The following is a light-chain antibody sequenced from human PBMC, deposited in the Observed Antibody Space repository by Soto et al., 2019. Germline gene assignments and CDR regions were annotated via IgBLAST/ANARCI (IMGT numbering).Light chain of an antibody. J-gene: IGLJ3*02. CDR3: AAWDDNLNGPL. V-gene: IGLV1-44*01. CDR1: NSNIGRYS. CDR2: CDD. Sequence: QSVLTQPPSLSGTPGQRVTISCSGSNSNIGRYSVNWYQHFPGTAPKILIYCDDERPSGVPDRFSGSKSGTSASLAISGLQSEDEAEYYCAAWDDNLNGPLFGGGTQLTVL.